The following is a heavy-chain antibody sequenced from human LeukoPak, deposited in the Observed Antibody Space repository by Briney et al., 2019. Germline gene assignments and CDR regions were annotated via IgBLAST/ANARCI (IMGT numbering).Heavy chain of an antibody. J-gene: IGHJ4*02. V-gene: IGHV3-48*03. CDR2: ISRSGNTI. CDR3: ARVNGYNSIGYYLDY. D-gene: IGHD5-24*01. Sequence: GGSLRLSCAASGFTFRSYEMHWVRQAPGKGPEWLSSISRSGNTIYYADSGKGRLTISRDNAKNSLYLQMNSLRAEDTAVYYCARVNGYNSIGYYLDYWGQGTLVTVSS. CDR1: GFTFRSYE.